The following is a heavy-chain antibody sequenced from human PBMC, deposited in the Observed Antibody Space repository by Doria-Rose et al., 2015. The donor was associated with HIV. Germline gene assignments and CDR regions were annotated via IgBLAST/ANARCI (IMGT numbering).Heavy chain of an antibody. D-gene: IGHD3-10*01. CDR2: ISSSGTT. V-gene: IGHV4-30-4*01. Sequence: QVQLQESGPGLVRPSQTLSLTCTVSGDSISSGDSFWSWIRQPPGKGPEWIGYISSSGTTYYYPSLRVRLTISLDASKNQFSLTLNSVTAADTAVYYCARARNYGFPHFFDFWGQGTLVTVSS. CDR1: GDSISSGDSF. J-gene: IGHJ4*02. CDR3: ARARNYGFPHFFDF.